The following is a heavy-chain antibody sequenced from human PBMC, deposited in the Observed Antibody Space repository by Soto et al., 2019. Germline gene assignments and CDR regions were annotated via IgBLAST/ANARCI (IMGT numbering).Heavy chain of an antibody. Sequence: PSDTLSLTFTVSGGSISNDRWSWVRQPAGKGLEWIGRIFASGRTNYNPSLQSRVTMSVDTSKNQFSLTMTSLAAADTAVYYCTRGTFETTAPLXWGQVIPVTVSX. CDR1: GGSISNDR. CDR2: IFASGRT. V-gene: IGHV4-4*07. CDR3: TRGTFETTAPLX. J-gene: IGHJ4*02. D-gene: IGHD4-17*01.